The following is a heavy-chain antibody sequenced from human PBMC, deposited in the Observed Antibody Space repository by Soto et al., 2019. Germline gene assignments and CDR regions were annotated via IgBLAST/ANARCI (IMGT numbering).Heavy chain of an antibody. CDR1: GFTFSHHG. J-gene: IGHJ6*02. D-gene: IGHD6-13*01. Sequence: QVQMVESGGGVVEPGRSLRLSCVGSGFTFSHHGIHWVRQPPGKGLEWLAFIWGGGSNKDYSDSAKGRFTISRDDSKNTVYLQMDSLRVEDTAVYKCARDGQQVVPWGLDAWGQGTMVTVSS. CDR3: ARDGQQVVPWGLDA. CDR2: IWGGGSNK. V-gene: IGHV3-33*01.